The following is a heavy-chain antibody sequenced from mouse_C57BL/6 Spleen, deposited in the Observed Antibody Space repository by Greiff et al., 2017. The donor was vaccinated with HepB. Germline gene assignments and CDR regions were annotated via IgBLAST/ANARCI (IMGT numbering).Heavy chain of an antibody. V-gene: IGHV1-72*01. CDR3: ARLGYDGSSYVRYFDY. CDR2: IDPNSGGT. J-gene: IGHJ2*01. Sequence: QVQLQQSGAELVKPGASVKLSCKASGYTFTSYWMHWVKQRPGRGLKWIGRIDPNSGGTKYNEKFKSKATLTVDKPSSTAYMQLSSPTSEDSAVYYCARLGYDGSSYVRYFDYWGQGTTLTVSS. D-gene: IGHD1-1*01. CDR1: GYTFTSYW.